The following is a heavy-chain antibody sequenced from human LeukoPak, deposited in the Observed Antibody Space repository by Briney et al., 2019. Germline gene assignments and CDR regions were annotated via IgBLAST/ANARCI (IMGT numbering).Heavy chain of an antibody. Sequence: PGGSLRLSCAVSGFTFSSYAMNWVRQAPGKGLEWVSGISGSGAGTYYADSVKGRFTISRDNSKNTLYLQMNSLRAEDTAVYYCARLASDTYTIYYYFDGWGQGTLVTVSS. D-gene: IGHD4-11*01. CDR1: GFTFSSYA. CDR3: ARLASDTYTIYYYFDG. CDR2: ISGSGAGT. V-gene: IGHV3-23*01. J-gene: IGHJ4*02.